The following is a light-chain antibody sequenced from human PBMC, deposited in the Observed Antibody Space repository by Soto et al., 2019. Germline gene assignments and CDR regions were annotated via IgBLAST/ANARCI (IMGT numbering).Light chain of an antibody. V-gene: IGKV3-15*01. J-gene: IGKJ1*01. CDR2: GAS. CDR1: QSVGSN. Sequence: IVMTMYPSTLSVSPAETATLSCGASQSVGSNLAWYQQKPGQAPRLLIYGASTRATDIPARFSGSGSGTESALTINSLQSEDSAVYFCQEFNGWHRRFGQGTKVAIK. CDR3: QEFNGWHRR.